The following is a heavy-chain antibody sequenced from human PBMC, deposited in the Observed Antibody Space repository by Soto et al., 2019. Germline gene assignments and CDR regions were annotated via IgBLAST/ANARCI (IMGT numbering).Heavy chain of an antibody. J-gene: IGHJ5*02. CDR3: ARFSRWNRYNWFDT. CDR2: IYYSGST. CDR1: GGSISSYY. D-gene: IGHD6-13*01. V-gene: IGHV4-59*01. Sequence: SETLSLTCTVSGGSISSYYWSCIRQPPGKGLEWIGYIYYSGSTNYNPSLKSRVTISVDTSKNQFSLKLSSVTAADTAVYYCARFSRWNRYNWFDTCGQGTLATVSS.